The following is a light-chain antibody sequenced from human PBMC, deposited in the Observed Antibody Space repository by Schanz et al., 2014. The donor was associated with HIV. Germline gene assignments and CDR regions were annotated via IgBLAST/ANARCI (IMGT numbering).Light chain of an antibody. CDR3: QQTYIAPRT. CDR2: TAS. V-gene: IGKV1-39*01. J-gene: IGKJ1*01. Sequence: DIQMTQSPSSLSASVRDSITITCRASQNINNYLNWYQQKPGKAPLLLIHTASRLQGAVPPRFSGSGSGTTFTLTITNLQPEDFATYFCQQTYIAPRTFGQGTKVEIK. CDR1: QNINNY.